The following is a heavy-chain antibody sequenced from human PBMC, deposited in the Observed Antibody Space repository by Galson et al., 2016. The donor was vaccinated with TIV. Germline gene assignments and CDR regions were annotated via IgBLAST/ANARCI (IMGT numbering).Heavy chain of an antibody. CDR2: IDWDDDQ. Sequence: PALVKPTQTLTLTCTFSGFSLTTSGMCLSWIRQPPGKALEWLARIDWDDDQHYSTSLKTRLTISKDTSKNQVVLTLAHVDPADTATYYCARTRGGTAGGADYWGQGTLVTVSS. CDR3: ARTRGGTAGGADY. CDR1: GFSLTTSGMC. D-gene: IGHD2-15*01. V-gene: IGHV2-70*11. J-gene: IGHJ4*02.